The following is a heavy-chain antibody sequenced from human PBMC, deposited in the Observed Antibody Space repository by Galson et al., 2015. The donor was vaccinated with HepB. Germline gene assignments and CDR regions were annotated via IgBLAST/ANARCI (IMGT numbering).Heavy chain of an antibody. J-gene: IGHJ6*03. CDR2: IRSKANSYAT. Sequence: SLRLSCAASGFTFSGSAMHWVRQASGKGLEWVGRIRSKANSYATAYAASVKGRFTISRDDSKNTAYLQMNSLKTEDTAVYYCTRPADYGDYYYYYYMDVWGKGTTVTVSS. CDR3: TRPADYGDYYYYYYMDV. D-gene: IGHD4-17*01. V-gene: IGHV3-73*01. CDR1: GFTFSGSA.